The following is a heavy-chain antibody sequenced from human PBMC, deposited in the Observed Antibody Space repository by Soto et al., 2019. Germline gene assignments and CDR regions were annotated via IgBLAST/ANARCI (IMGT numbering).Heavy chain of an antibody. CDR3: ANAILDSYDSRTYHPHDAFHL. V-gene: IGHV3-23*01. CDR1: GFTFSSYA. J-gene: IGHJ3*01. CDR2: ISGSGGST. Sequence: GGSLRLSCAASGFTFSSYALNWVRQAQGKGLEWVSAISGSGGSTYYADSVKGRFTISRGNSKNTLYLQRNSLRAEDTAVYYCANAILDSYDSRTYHPHDAFHLWGQGTMVTFSS. D-gene: IGHD3-22*01.